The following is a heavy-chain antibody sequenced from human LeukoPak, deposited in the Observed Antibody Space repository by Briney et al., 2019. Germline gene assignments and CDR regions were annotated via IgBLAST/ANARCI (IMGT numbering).Heavy chain of an antibody. CDR1: GGSISSYY. D-gene: IGHD2-15*01. J-gene: IGHJ5*02. CDR2: IYTSGST. CDR3: ARDPHYCSGGSCYSFWFDP. V-gene: IGHV4-4*07. Sequence: PSETLSLTCTVSGGSISSYYWSWIRQPAGKGLEWIGRIYTSGSTNYNPSLKSRVTMSVGTSKNQFSLKLSSVTAADTAVYYCARDPHYCSGGSCYSFWFDPWGQGTLVTVSS.